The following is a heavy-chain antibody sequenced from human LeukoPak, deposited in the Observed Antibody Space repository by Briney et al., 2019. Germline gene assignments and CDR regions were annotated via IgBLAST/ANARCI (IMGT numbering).Heavy chain of an antibody. CDR2: IYSGGNT. V-gene: IGHV3-53*05. CDR3: AKDMNGYCSRSSCGYYYMDV. J-gene: IGHJ6*03. CDR1: GFTVSSNY. D-gene: IGHD2-2*01. Sequence: GGSLRLXCAASGFTVSSNYMSWVRQAPGKGLEWVSVIYSGGNTYYADSVKGRFTISRDNSKTTLYLQMNSLRTENTAVYYCAKDMNGYCSRSSCGYYYMDVWGKGTTVTVSS.